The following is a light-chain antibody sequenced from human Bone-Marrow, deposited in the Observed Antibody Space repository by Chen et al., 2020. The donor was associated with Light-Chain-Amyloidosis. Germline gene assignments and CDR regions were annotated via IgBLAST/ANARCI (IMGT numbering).Light chain of an antibody. CDR2: EGS. CDR1: SSDVGSYNL. J-gene: IGLJ2*01. Sequence: QSALTQPASVSGSPGQSITISCTGTSSDVGSYNLVSWYQQHTGKAPKLMIYEGSKRPSGVSNRFSGSKSGNTASLTISGLQAEDAADYYCCSYAGSSTHVVFGGGTKLTVL. V-gene: IGLV2-23*01. CDR3: CSYAGSSTHVV.